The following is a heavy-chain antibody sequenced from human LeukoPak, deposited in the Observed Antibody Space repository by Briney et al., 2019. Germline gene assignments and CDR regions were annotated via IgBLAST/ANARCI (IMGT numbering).Heavy chain of an antibody. D-gene: IGHD2-15*01. CDR1: GGSFSGYY. V-gene: IGHV4-34*01. Sequence: SETLSLTCAVYGGSFSGYYWSWIRQPPGKGLEWIGEINHSGSTNYNPSLKSRVTISVDTSKNQFSLKLSSVTAADTAVYYCARDHRDCSGGSCRYRHYYYYGMDVWGQGTTVTVSS. CDR2: INHSGST. CDR3: ARDHRDCSGGSCRYRHYYYYGMDV. J-gene: IGHJ6*02.